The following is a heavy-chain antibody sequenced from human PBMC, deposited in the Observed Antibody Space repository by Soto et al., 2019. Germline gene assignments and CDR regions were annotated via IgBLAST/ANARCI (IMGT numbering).Heavy chain of an antibody. CDR2: IYYSWST. Sequence: TLSLTCTVSGGSISSGGYYWSWIRQHPGKGLEWIGYIYYSWSTYYNPSLKSRVTISVDTSKNQFSLKLSSVTAADTAVYYCARGRYYGSGSFPYWGQGTLVTVSS. CDR3: ARGRYYGSGSFPY. J-gene: IGHJ4*02. CDR1: GGSISSGGYY. V-gene: IGHV4-31*03. D-gene: IGHD3-10*01.